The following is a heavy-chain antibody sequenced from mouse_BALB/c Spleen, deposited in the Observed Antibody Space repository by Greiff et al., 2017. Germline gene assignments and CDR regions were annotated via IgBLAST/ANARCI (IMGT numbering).Heavy chain of an antibody. CDR3: TREDYDYYAMDY. V-gene: IGHV1-5*01. CDR2: IYPGNSDT. J-gene: IGHJ4*01. Sequence: VQLQQSGTVLARPGASVKMSCKASGYTFTSYWMHWVKQRPGQGLEWIGAIYPGNSDTSYNQKFKGKAKLTAVTSTSTAYMELSSLTNEDSAVYYCTREDYDYYAMDYWGQGTSVTVSS. D-gene: IGHD1-1*02. CDR1: GYTFTSYW.